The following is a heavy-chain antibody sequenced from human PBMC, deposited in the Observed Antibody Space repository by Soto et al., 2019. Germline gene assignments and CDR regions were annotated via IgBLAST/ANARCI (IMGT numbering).Heavy chain of an antibody. Sequence: PGGSLRLSCAASGFTFSSYGMHWVRQAPGKGLEWVAVIWYDGSNKYYADSVKGRFTISRDNSKNTLYLQMNSLRAEDTAVYYCARERTDYDILTGYYPDAFDIWRQGTMVTVSS. CDR2: IWYDGSNK. V-gene: IGHV3-33*01. CDR3: ARERTDYDILTGYYPDAFDI. J-gene: IGHJ3*02. CDR1: GFTFSSYG. D-gene: IGHD3-9*01.